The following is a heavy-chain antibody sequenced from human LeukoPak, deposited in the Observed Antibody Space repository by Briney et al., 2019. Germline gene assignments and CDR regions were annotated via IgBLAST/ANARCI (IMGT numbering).Heavy chain of an antibody. CDR2: ISSSSSII. Sequence: GGSLRLSCAASGFTFSTYSMNWVRQAPGKGLEWVSYISSSSSIIYYADSVKGRFTISRDNAKNSLYLQMNSLRVEDTALYYCAKDTSYSGSTNFDYRGQGTLVTVSS. V-gene: IGHV3-48*04. CDR1: GFTFSTYS. D-gene: IGHD1-26*01. CDR3: AKDTSYSGSTNFDY. J-gene: IGHJ4*02.